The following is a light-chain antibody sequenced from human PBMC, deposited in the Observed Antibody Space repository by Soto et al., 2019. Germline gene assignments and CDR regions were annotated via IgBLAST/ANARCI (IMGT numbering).Light chain of an antibody. J-gene: IGLJ3*02. V-gene: IGLV2-14*01. CDR2: EVT. Sequence: QSALTQPASVSGSPGQSITISCTGTRSDVGVYNYVSWYQQHPGKAPKLMIYEVTNRPSGVSNRFSGSKSGNTASLTISGIQAEDEADYYCSSYTSSSTSVFGGGTKRTVL. CDR3: SSYTSSSTSV. CDR1: RSDVGVYNY.